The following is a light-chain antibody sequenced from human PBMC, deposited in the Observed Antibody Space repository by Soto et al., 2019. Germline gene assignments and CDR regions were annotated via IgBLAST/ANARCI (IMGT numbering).Light chain of an antibody. CDR2: EVS. V-gene: IGLV2-14*01. CDR3: SSYTSSSTYV. CDR1: SSDVGGYNY. J-gene: IGLJ1*01. Sequence: QSVLTQPASVSGSPGQSITISCTGTSSDVGGYNYVSWYQQHPGKAPKLMIYEVSNRPSGVSNRFSGSKSGNTASLTISGLQAEDEADNYCSSYTSSSTYVLGTGTKV.